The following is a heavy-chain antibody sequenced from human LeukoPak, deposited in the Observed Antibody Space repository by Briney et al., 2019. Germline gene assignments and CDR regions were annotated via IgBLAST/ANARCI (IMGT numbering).Heavy chain of an antibody. J-gene: IGHJ4*02. CDR2: ISGGSSNI. CDR3: ARVGSNQWLDY. Sequence: GGSLRLSLAASGFPLSSYTMNWVRQAPGKGLEWVSYISGGSSNIYNADSVKGRFTISRDNAKNLLYLLMDTLRAEDTAVYYCARVGSNQWLDYWGQGTLVTVSS. CDR1: GFPLSSYT. V-gene: IGHV3-48*01. D-gene: IGHD6-19*01.